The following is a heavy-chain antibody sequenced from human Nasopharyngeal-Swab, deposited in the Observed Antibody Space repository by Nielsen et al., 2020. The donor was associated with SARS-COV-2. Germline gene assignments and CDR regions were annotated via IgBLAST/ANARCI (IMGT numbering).Heavy chain of an antibody. V-gene: IGHV3-30*03. CDR1: GFTFSSYG. CDR3: ARDLESVAGPLDY. D-gene: IGHD6-19*01. CDR2: ISYDGSNK. J-gene: IGHJ4*02. Sequence: GESLKISCAASGFTFSSYGMHWVRQAPGKGLEWVAVISYDGSNKYYADSVKGRFTISRDNSKNTLYLQMNSLRAEDTAVYYCARDLESVAGPLDYWGQGTLVTVSS.